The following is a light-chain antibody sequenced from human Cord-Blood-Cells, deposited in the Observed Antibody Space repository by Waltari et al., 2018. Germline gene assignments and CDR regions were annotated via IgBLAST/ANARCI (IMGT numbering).Light chain of an antibody. CDR2: DAS. Sequence: DIQMTQSPSYLSASVGDRVTITCQASQDISNYLNWYQQKPGKAPKLLIYDASNLETGGPSRFSGSGSGTDFTFTISSLQPEDIATYYCQQYDNLPPYTFGQGTKLEIK. V-gene: IGKV1-33*01. CDR1: QDISNY. CDR3: QQYDNLPPYT. J-gene: IGKJ2*01.